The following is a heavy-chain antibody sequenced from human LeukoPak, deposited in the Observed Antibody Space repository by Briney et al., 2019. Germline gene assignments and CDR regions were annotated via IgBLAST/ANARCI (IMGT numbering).Heavy chain of an antibody. V-gene: IGHV3-30*03. CDR2: ISYDGSNK. CDR1: GFTFSSYG. D-gene: IGHD4/OR15-4a*01. CDR3: AREVRGTYLDY. Sequence: GGSLRLSCAASGFTFSSYGMHWVRQAPGKGLEWVAVISYDGSNKYYADSVKGRFTISRDNSKNTLYLQMNSLRAEDTAVYYCAREVRGTYLDYWGQGTLVTVSS. J-gene: IGHJ4*02.